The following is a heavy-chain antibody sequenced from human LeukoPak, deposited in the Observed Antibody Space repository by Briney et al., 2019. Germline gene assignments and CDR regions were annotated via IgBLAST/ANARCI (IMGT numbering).Heavy chain of an antibody. D-gene: IGHD6-13*01. Sequence: SETLSLTCTVFGDSISSSSYFWGWIRQPPGKGLEWIGSISYSGSTFYNPSLKSRITISVDTSKKQFSLKLTSVTAADTAIYYCARDRRSSWFFYWGQGTLVTVSS. CDR3: ARDRRSSWFFY. CDR1: GDSISSSSYF. V-gene: IGHV4-39*07. J-gene: IGHJ4*02. CDR2: ISYSGST.